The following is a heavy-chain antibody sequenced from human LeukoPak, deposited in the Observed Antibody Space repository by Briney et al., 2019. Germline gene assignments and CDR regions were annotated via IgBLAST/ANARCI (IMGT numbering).Heavy chain of an antibody. Sequence: SVKVSCKASGGTFSSYAISWVRQAPGQGLEWMGGIIPIFGTANYALKFQGRVTITADESTSTAYMELSSLRSEDTAVYYCARSVIPYDSSGYYRFDYWGQGTLVTVSS. CDR1: GGTFSSYA. J-gene: IGHJ4*02. D-gene: IGHD3-22*01. V-gene: IGHV1-69*13. CDR2: IIPIFGTA. CDR3: ARSVIPYDSSGYYRFDY.